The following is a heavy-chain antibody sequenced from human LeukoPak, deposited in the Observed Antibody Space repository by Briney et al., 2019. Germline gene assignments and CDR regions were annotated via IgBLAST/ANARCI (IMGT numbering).Heavy chain of an antibody. CDR1: GDSISSYY. CDR2: IYYSGST. CDR3: AREETSSYAYFDY. V-gene: IGHV4-59*01. J-gene: IGHJ4*02. D-gene: IGHD5-18*01. Sequence: SETLSLTCTVSGDSISSYYWSWIRQPPGKGLEWIGYIYYSGSTNYNPSLKSRVTISVDTSKNQFSLKLSSVTAADTAVYYCAREETSSYAYFDYWGQGALVTVSS.